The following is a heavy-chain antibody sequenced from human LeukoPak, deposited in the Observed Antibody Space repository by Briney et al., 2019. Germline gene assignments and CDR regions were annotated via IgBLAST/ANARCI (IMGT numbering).Heavy chain of an antibody. Sequence: SVKVSCKASGGTFSSYAISWVRQAPGQGLEWMGGIIPIFGTANYAQKFQGRVTITADESTSTAYMELSSLRSDDTAVYYCARLHYSGYSNPDYWGQGTLVTVSS. CDR2: IIPIFGTA. J-gene: IGHJ4*02. D-gene: IGHD5-12*01. CDR1: GGTFSSYA. V-gene: IGHV1-69*01. CDR3: ARLHYSGYSNPDY.